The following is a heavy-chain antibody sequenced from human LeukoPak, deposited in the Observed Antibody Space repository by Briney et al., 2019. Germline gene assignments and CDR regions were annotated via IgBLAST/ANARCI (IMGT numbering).Heavy chain of an antibody. CDR3: AKDRGPRWFYFDY. J-gene: IGHJ4*02. V-gene: IGHV3-23*01. CDR2: ITSGGLT. CDR1: GFTFSSYA. Sequence: GGSLRLSCAASGFTFSSYAMTWVRQAPGKGLEWVSAITSGGLTFYADSVKGRFTISRDNSKNTVYLQMSSLRAEDTAVYYCAKDRGPRWFYFDYWGQGTLITVSS. D-gene: IGHD3-9*01.